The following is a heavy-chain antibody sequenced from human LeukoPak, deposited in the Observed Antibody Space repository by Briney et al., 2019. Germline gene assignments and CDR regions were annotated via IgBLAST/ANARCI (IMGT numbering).Heavy chain of an antibody. D-gene: IGHD6-19*01. CDR2: IYPGDSDT. CDR3: ARGDNSGWYFFDY. CDR1: GYTFTDHW. V-gene: IGHV5-51*01. Sequence: HGESLKISCKASGYTFTDHWIGWVRQMPGKGPEWMGIIYPGDSDTRYSPSFQGQVTISADKSISTAYLQWRNLQAPDTAMYYCARGDNSGWYFFDYWGQGTLVTVSS. J-gene: IGHJ4*02.